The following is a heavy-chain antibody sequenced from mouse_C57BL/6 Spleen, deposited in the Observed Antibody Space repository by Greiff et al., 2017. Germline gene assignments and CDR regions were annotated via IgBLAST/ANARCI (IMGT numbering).Heavy chain of an antibody. V-gene: IGHV5-16*01. CDR1: GFTFSDYY. CDR2: INHDGSST. CDR3: AREGDYYAMDY. Sequence: EVHLVESEGGLVQPGSSMKLSCTASGFTFSDYYMAWVRQVPEKGLEWVANINHDGSSTYYLDSLKSRFIFSRDNAKNILYLQMSSLKSEDTATYYCAREGDYYAMDYWGQGTSVTVSS. J-gene: IGHJ4*01.